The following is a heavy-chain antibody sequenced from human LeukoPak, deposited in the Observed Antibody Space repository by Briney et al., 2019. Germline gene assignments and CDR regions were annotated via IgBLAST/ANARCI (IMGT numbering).Heavy chain of an antibody. V-gene: IGHV3-21*01. J-gene: IGHJ4*02. Sequence: GGSLRLSCAASGFTFSSYSMNWVRQAPGKGLEWVSSISSSSSYIYYADSVKGRFTISRDNAKNSLYLQMNSLRAEDTAVYYCAREGDGHNGFDYWGQGTLVTVSS. CDR1: GFTFSSYS. CDR2: ISSSSSYI. D-gene: IGHD2-8*01. CDR3: AREGDGHNGFDY.